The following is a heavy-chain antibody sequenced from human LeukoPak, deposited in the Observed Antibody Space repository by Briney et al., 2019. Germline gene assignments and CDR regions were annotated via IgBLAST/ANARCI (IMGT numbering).Heavy chain of an antibody. V-gene: IGHV1-69*05. Sequence: GSSVKVSCKASGGTFSSYAISWVRQAPGQGLEWMGGIIPIFGTANYAQKFQGRVTITTDESTSTAYMELSSLRAEDTAVYYCAKDLERGVIVVVPAAMDWFDPWGQGTLVTVSS. CDR3: AKDLERGVIVVVPAAMDWFDP. J-gene: IGHJ5*02. D-gene: IGHD2-2*01. CDR2: IIPIFGTA. CDR1: GGTFSSYA.